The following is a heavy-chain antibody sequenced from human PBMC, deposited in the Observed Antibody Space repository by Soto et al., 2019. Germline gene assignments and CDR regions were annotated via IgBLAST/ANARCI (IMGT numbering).Heavy chain of an antibody. J-gene: IGHJ4*02. D-gene: IGHD1-1*01. CDR2: INPYNGNT. Sequence: QVQLVQSGGEVKRPGASVKVSCKASGYPFTSYGISWVRQAPGQGLEWMGWINPYNGNTKYAQKFQGRVTMTTDTSTTTAYMELRSLSHDDTAVYYCARNLASVHDYWGQGSLVTVS. V-gene: IGHV1-18*04. CDR1: GYPFTSYG. CDR3: ARNLASVHDY.